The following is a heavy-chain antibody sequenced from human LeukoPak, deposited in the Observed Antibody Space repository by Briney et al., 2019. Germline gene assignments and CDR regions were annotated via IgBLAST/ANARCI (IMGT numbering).Heavy chain of an antibody. J-gene: IGHJ5*02. D-gene: IGHD2-15*01. CDR1: GGSLSSGGYS. V-gene: IGHV4-30-2*01. CDR2: IYHSGST. CDR3: ARAGRPPRWFDP. Sequence: PSQTLSLTCAVSGGSLSSGGYSWSWIRQPPGKGLEWIGYIYHSGSTYYNPSLKSRVTISVDRSKNQFSLKLSSVTAADTAVYYCARAGRPPRWFDPWGQGTLVTVSS.